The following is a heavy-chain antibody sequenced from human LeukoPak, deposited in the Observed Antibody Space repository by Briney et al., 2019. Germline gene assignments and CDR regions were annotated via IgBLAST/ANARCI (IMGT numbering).Heavy chain of an antibody. V-gene: IGHV1-2*02. CDR2: INPNSGGT. CDR1: GYTFTGYY. CDR3: ARDYDILTGYYNY. J-gene: IGHJ4*02. Sequence: ASVKVSCKASGYTFTGYYMHWVRQAPGQGLEWMGWINPNSGGTNYAQKFQGRVTMTRDTSISTAYMELSRLRSDDTAVYYCARDYDILTGYYNYWGQGTLVTLSS. D-gene: IGHD3-9*01.